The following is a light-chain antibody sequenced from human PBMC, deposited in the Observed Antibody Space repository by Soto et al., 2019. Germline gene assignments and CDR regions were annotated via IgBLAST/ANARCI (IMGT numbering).Light chain of an antibody. CDR3: QQYYNWPLT. V-gene: IGKV3-15*01. Sequence: EIVMTQSPATLSVSPGERVTLSCRASQRISSSLAWYQQRPGQAPRLLIYGASARATGIPARFSGSGSGTQFTLTISSLQSEDFAVYHCQQYYNWPLTFGGGTKV. CDR1: QRISSS. CDR2: GAS. J-gene: IGKJ4*01.